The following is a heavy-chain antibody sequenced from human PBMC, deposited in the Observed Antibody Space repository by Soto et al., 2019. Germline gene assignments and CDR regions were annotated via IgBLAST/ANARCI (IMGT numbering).Heavy chain of an antibody. D-gene: IGHD3-9*01. CDR2: IGGSGSNT. CDR1: GFTFSNYA. V-gene: IGHV3-23*01. Sequence: GGSLRLSCAASGFTFSNYAMSWVRQAPGKGLEWVSGIGGSGSNTYYADSVKGQFTISRDNSKNTLFLQMNSLRAEDTAEYYCARVVRYFDTPYGMDVWGQGTTVTVSS. J-gene: IGHJ6*02. CDR3: ARVVRYFDTPYGMDV.